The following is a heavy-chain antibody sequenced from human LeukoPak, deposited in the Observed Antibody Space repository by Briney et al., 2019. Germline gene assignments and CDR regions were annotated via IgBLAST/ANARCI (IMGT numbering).Heavy chain of an antibody. V-gene: IGHV4-38-2*02. Sequence: PSETLSLTCTVSDYSISSGYYWGWIRQPPGQGLGWIGSIYHSGSTYYNPSLKSRVTISVDTSKNQFSLKLSSVTAADTAVYYCARDSAHGITMIVVAIDIWGQGTMVTVSS. CDR3: ARDSAHGITMIVVAIDI. CDR2: IYHSGST. CDR1: DYSISSGYY. J-gene: IGHJ3*02. D-gene: IGHD3-22*01.